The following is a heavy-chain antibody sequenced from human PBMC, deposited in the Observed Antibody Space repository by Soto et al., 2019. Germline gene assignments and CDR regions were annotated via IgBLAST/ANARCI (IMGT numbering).Heavy chain of an antibody. D-gene: IGHD2-15*01. V-gene: IGHV3-74*01. J-gene: IGHJ6*02. CDR1: GFTFSRFW. CDR2: INSDGSST. CDR3: AREGGSCSGGSCTHYYFYGMDV. Sequence: EVQLVESGGGLVQPGGSLRVSCEASGFTFSRFWMHWVRQAPGMGLVWVSRINSDGSSTNYADSVKGRFTISRDNAKNTLYLQMNSLRAEDTAVYYCAREGGSCSGGSCTHYYFYGMDVWGQGTTVTVSS.